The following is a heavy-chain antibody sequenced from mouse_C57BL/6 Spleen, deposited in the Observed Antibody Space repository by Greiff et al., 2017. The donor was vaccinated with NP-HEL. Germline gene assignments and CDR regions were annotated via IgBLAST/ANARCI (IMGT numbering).Heavy chain of an antibody. CDR1: GFTFSSYA. D-gene: IGHD1-1*01. Sequence: VESGGGLVKPGGSLKLSCAASGFTFSSYAMSWVRQTPEKRLEWVATISDGGSYTYYPDNVKGRFTISRDNAKNNLYLQMSHLKSEDTAMYYCARGYYGSSYPYYFDYWGQGTTLTVSS. CDR3: ARGYYGSSYPYYFDY. V-gene: IGHV5-4*01. CDR2: ISDGGSYT. J-gene: IGHJ2*01.